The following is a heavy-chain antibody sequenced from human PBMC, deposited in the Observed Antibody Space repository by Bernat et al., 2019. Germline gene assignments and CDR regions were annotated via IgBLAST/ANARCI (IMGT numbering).Heavy chain of an antibody. CDR3: ARGGSKLWFGELFLDY. Sequence: QVQLVESGGGVVQPGRSLRLSCAASGFTFSSYGMHWVRQAPGKGLEWVAVIWYDGSNKYYADSVKGRFTISRDNSKNTLYLQMNSLRAEDTAVYYCARGGSKLWFGELFLDYWGQGTLVTVSS. V-gene: IGHV3-33*01. D-gene: IGHD3-10*01. J-gene: IGHJ4*02. CDR2: IWYDGSNK. CDR1: GFTFSSYG.